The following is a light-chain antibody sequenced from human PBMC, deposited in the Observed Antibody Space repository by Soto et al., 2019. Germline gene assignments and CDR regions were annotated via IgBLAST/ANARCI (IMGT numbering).Light chain of an antibody. J-gene: IGKJ4*01. V-gene: IGKV3-11*01. CDR1: QSVSGY. CDR3: QQRSNWPYLT. Sequence: VMTQSPDTLSLSPGERATLSCRASQSVSGYLGWYQQKPGQAPRLLIYDASNRAYGVPARFRGSGSGTNFTLTIASLEPEDFAVYYCQQRSNWPYLTFGGGTRV. CDR2: DAS.